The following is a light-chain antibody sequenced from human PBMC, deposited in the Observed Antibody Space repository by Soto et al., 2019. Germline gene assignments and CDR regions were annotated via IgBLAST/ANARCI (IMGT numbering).Light chain of an antibody. J-gene: IGKJ3*01. CDR2: AAS. Sequence: DIPLTQSPSFLSASVGARVTITCRASQGISTFLAWYQQRPGKATKLLIYAASTLQSAVPSRFSGSGSGKDFTLTISSLQHEDFATDYRQQVISYPPGFGPGTKVDIK. CDR3: QQVISYPPG. CDR1: QGISTF. V-gene: IGKV1-9*01.